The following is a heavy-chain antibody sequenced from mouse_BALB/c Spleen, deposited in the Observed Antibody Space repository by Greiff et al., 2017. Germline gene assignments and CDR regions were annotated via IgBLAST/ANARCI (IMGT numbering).Heavy chain of an antibody. D-gene: IGHD1-1*01. CDR2: ISSGGSYT. Sequence: EVQGVESGGGLVKPGGSLKLSCAASGFTFSSYTMSWVRQTPEKRLEWVATISSGGSYTYYPDSVKGRFTISRDNAKNTLYLQMSSLKSEDTAMYYCTREGITTVVPYWYFDVWGAGTTVTVSS. CDR3: TREGITTVVPYWYFDV. V-gene: IGHV5-6-4*01. CDR1: GFTFSSYT. J-gene: IGHJ1*01.